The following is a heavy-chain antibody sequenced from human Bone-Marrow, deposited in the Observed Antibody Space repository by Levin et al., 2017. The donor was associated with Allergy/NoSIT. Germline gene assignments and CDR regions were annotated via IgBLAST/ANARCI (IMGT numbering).Heavy chain of an antibody. CDR2: IHPGDSNI. CDR3: VRRLFSSWDHYFDY. V-gene: IGHV5-51*01. Sequence: ESLKISCKGSGYTFPVYWIGWVRQLPGKGFEWMGIIHPGDSNIRYSPTFQGQVTISADKFTSTAYLRWTSLKASDTAMYYCVRRLFSSWDHYFDYWGQGTQVTVSS. D-gene: IGHD3-16*01. J-gene: IGHJ4*02. CDR1: GYTFPVYW.